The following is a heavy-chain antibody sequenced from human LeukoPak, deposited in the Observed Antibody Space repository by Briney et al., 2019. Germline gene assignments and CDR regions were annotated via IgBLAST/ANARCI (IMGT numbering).Heavy chain of an antibody. D-gene: IGHD3-10*01. Sequence: PGGSLRLPCVASGFTFSNYAMSWVRQAPGEGLEWVSGISGSGGRTYYADSVKGRFTISRDNSKNTLYLQMNSLRAEDTAVYYCAKEPGSYFGSGSYIYWGQGTLVTVSS. V-gene: IGHV3-23*01. CDR1: GFTFSNYA. CDR2: ISGSGGRT. CDR3: AKEPGSYFGSGSYIY. J-gene: IGHJ4*02.